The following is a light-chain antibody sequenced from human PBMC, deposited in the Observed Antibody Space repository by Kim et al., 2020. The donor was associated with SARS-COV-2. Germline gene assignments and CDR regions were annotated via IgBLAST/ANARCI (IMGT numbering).Light chain of an antibody. CDR1: GSDVDHANY. CDR3: TSYTTSASYV. Sequence: QSITISCTGSGSDVDHANYVSWYHQYPAKAPKLAIYNVAQRPSGISTRFSGSKSGDTASLTISGLQAEDEADYYCTSYTTSASYVFGTGTKVTVL. V-gene: IGLV2-14*04. CDR2: NVA. J-gene: IGLJ1*01.